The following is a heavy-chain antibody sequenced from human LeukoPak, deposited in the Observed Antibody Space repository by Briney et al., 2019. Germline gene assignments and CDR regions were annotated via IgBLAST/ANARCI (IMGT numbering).Heavy chain of an antibody. CDR1: GFTFSSYS. V-gene: IGHV3-15*01. CDR2: IKSKTDGGTT. Sequence: PGGSLRLSCAASGFTFSSYSMNWVRQAPGKGLEWVGRIKSKTDGGTTDYAAPVKGRFTISRDDSKNTLYLQMNSLKTEDTAVYYCTTDLGRITMVRGVIISPTYYYYMDVWGKGTTVTISS. D-gene: IGHD3-10*01. J-gene: IGHJ6*03. CDR3: TTDLGRITMVRGVIISPTYYYYMDV.